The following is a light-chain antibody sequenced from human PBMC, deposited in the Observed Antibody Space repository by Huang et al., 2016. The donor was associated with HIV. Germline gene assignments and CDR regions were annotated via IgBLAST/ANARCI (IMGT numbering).Light chain of an antibody. V-gene: IGKV3-15*01. CDR1: QSVRDN. Sequence: DIVMTQSPGTLSVSPGARAPLSCRASQSVRDNLAWYEQKPGQAPRLLIYGGSTRATGIPARFSGTGSGTEFTLTISSLQAEDFAVYFCQQYDSWPSTFGGGTKVEIK. CDR3: QQYDSWPST. J-gene: IGKJ4*01. CDR2: GGS.